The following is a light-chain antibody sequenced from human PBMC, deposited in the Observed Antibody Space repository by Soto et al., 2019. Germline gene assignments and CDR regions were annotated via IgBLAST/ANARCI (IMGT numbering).Light chain of an antibody. Sequence: QSALTQPASVSGSPGQSITISCTRTSSDVGGSNYVSWYQQHPGKAPKLVIYEVSNRPSGVSNRFSGSKSGNTASLTISGLQAEDEADYYCSSYISSSTVFGGGTKLTVL. V-gene: IGLV2-14*01. CDR3: SSYISSSTV. CDR2: EVS. J-gene: IGLJ2*01. CDR1: SSDVGGSNY.